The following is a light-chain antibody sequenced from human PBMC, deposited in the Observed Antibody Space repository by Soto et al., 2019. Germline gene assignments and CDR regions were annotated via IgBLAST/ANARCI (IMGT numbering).Light chain of an antibody. CDR2: EVS. CDR3: SSYTSSSTYV. Sequence: QSALTQPASVSGSPGQSITISCTGASSDVGGYNYVSWYQQHPGKAPKLMIYEVSNRPSGVSNRLSGSKSGNTASLNISGLQAEDEADYYCSSYTSSSTYVFGTGTKVTVL. V-gene: IGLV2-14*01. J-gene: IGLJ1*01. CDR1: SSDVGGYNY.